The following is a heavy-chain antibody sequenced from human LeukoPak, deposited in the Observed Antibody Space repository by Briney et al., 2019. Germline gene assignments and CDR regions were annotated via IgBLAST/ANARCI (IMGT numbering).Heavy chain of an antibody. Sequence: ASVRVSCKASGYTFSDNYIHWVRQAPGQGLEWVGWIKPNTGATHYLKRFQGRVTMTRDTSLSTAYMELTRLRSEDTAVYFCAREFRVVMTAFFYFGRQGTLVIVSS. J-gene: IGHJ4*02. CDR3: AREFRVVMTAFFYF. V-gene: IGHV1-2*02. CDR1: GYTFSDNY. CDR2: IKPNTGAT. D-gene: IGHD2-21*02.